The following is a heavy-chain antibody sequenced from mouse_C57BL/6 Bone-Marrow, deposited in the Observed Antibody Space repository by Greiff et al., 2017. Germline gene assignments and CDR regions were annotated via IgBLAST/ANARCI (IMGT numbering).Heavy chain of an antibody. CDR2: IDPSDSET. Sequence: QVQLQQPGAELVRPGSSVKLSCKASGYTFTSYWMHWVKQRPIQGLEWIGNIDPSDSETHYNQKFKDKATLTVDKYSSTAYMQLSSLTSEDAAVYNCARVYYYGSSYGDAMGDWGQGPAVTASS. CDR3: ARVYYYGSSYGDAMGD. CDR1: GYTFTSYW. V-gene: IGHV1-52*01. D-gene: IGHD1-1*01. J-gene: IGHJ4*01.